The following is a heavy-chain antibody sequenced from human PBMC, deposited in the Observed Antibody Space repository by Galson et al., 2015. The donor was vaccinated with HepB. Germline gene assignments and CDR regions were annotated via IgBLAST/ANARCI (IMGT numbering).Heavy chain of an antibody. CDR1: GFSPRSTGVG. CDR3: ARSRGGEFDF. D-gene: IGHD7-27*01. Sequence: GPALVKPTQTLTLTCTLSGFSPRSTGVGVGWIRQPPGKALEWLALIYWNDDKRYSPSLKSRLTIIKDTSKNQVVLTMTNMDPVDTATYYCARSRGGEFDFWGQGTLVTVSS. J-gene: IGHJ4*02. V-gene: IGHV2-5*01. CDR2: IYWNDDK.